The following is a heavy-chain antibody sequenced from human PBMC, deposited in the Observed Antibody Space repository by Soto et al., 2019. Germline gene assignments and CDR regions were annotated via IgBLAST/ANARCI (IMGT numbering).Heavy chain of an antibody. CDR1: GGSFSGYY. D-gene: IGHD3-10*01. J-gene: IGHJ6*03. CDR3: ARVESTMVRGVIGLNYHYYYMDV. CDR2: INHSGST. V-gene: IGHV4-34*01. Sequence: PSETLSLTCAVYGGSFSGYYWSWIRQPPGKGLEWIGEINHSGSTNYNPSLKSRVTISVDTSKNQFSLKLSSVTAADTAVYYCARVESTMVRGVIGLNYHYYYMDVWGKGTTVIVSS.